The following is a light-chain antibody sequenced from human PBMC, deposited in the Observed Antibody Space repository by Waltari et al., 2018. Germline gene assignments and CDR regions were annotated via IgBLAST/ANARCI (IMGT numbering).Light chain of an antibody. Sequence: DIQMTQSPSSLSASVGDRVTITCRASQSISKYLNWYKQKPGKAPKLLIYGASSLQSGVPQSFSGSGSGTEFTLTISSLQPEDFATYSCQQSYTTPYTFGQGTKLEI. V-gene: IGKV1-39*01. CDR2: GAS. CDR1: QSISKY. J-gene: IGKJ2*01. CDR3: QQSYTTPYT.